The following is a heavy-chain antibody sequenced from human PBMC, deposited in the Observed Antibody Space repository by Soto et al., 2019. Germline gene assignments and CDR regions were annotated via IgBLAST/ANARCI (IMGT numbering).Heavy chain of an antibody. V-gene: IGHV3-23*01. Sequence: GGSLRLSCAASGFTFSSYAMSWVRQAPGKGLEWVSAISGSGGSTYYADSVKGRFTISRDNSKNTLYLQMNSLRAEDTAVYYCAKESTIFGVVPSGMDVWGQGTTVTVSS. CDR3: AKESTIFGVVPSGMDV. CDR2: ISGSGGST. D-gene: IGHD3-3*01. J-gene: IGHJ6*02. CDR1: GFTFSSYA.